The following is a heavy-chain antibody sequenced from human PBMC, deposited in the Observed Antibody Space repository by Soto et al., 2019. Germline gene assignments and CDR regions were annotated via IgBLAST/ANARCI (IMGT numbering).Heavy chain of an antibody. CDR2: ISGSGGST. V-gene: IGHV3-23*01. CDR1: GFTFSSYA. D-gene: IGHD1-26*01. J-gene: IGHJ4*02. CDR3: AKDGLGVGAKYYFDY. Sequence: PGGSLRLSCAASGFTFSSYAMSWVRQAPGKGLEWVSAISGSGGSTYYADSVKGRFTISRDNSKNTLYLQMNSLRAEDTAVYYCAKDGLGVGAKYYFDYWGQGTLVTVSS.